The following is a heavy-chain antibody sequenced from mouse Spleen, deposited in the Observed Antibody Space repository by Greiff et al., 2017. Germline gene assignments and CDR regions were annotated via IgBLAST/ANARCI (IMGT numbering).Heavy chain of an antibody. V-gene: IGHV5-9*04. CDR3: ARHRGLWSLFAY. D-gene: IGHD1-1*02. Sequence: EVKLMESGGGLVKLGGSLKLSCAASGFTFSSYAMSWVRQTPEKRLEWVATISSGGGNTYYPDSVKGRFTISRDNAKNTLYLQMSSLKSEDTAMYYCARHRGLWSLFAYWGQGTLVTVSA. J-gene: IGHJ3*01. CDR2: ISSGGGNT. CDR1: GFTFSSYA.